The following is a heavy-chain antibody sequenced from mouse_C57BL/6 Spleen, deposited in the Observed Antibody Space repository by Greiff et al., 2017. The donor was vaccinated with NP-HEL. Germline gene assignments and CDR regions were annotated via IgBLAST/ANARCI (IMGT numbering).Heavy chain of an antibody. CDR1: GYSFTGYY. V-gene: IGHV1-42*01. D-gene: IGHD4-1*02. CDR2: INPSTGGT. Sequence: VQLKESGPELVKPGASVKISCKASGYSFTGYYMNWVKQSPEKSLEWIGEINPSTGGTTYNQKFKAKATLTVDKSSSTAYMQLKSLTSEDSAVYYCAREAQLGRYFDVWGTGTTVTVSS. J-gene: IGHJ1*03. CDR3: AREAQLGRYFDV.